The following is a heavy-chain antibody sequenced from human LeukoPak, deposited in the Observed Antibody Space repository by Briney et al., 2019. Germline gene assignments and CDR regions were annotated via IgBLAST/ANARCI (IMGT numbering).Heavy chain of an antibody. D-gene: IGHD4-17*01. J-gene: IGHJ4*02. CDR3: ARAGGDRFDY. V-gene: IGHV4-59*01. CDR2: VYYGGTT. Sequence: PSETLSLTCTVSGGSISTYYWSWIRQPPGKGLEWIGYVYYGGTTHYNPSLKSRVTITLDTSKNQFSLKLTSVTAADTAVYYCARAGGDRFDYWGQGSLVTVSS. CDR1: GGSISTYY.